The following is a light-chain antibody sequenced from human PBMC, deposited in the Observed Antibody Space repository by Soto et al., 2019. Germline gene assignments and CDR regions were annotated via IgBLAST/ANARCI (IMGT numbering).Light chain of an antibody. CDR2: GAS. Sequence: EIVLTQSPGTLSLSPGERATLSCRASQSVSSSYLAWYQQKPGQAPRLLIYGASSRATGIPDRFSGSGSGTDFTLTIGRLEPEDFAVYYCQQFGSSPLFTFGPGAKVDVK. CDR3: QQFGSSPLFT. J-gene: IGKJ3*01. V-gene: IGKV3-20*01. CDR1: QSVSSSY.